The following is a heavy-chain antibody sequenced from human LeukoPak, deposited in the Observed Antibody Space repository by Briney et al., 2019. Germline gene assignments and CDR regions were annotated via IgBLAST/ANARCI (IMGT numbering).Heavy chain of an antibody. Sequence: SETLSLTCTVSGGSISSYYCNWIRQPPGKGLEWIGNIYYSGSTNYNPSLKSRVTISVDTSKNQGSLKLRSVTAADTAVYYCARGGYSYINYFDYWGQGTLVTVSS. V-gene: IGHV4-59*01. J-gene: IGHJ4*02. CDR1: GGSISSYY. CDR2: IYYSGST. D-gene: IGHD5-18*01. CDR3: ARGGYSYINYFDY.